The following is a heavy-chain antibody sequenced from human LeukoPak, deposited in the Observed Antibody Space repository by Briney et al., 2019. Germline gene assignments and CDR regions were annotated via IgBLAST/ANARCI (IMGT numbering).Heavy chain of an antibody. CDR3: GRAREVGGTGAFDI. Sequence: GGSLRLSCTASGFTFSNFWMHWVRQAPGKGLVWVSRIDADGTGATYADSVKGRFTISRDNAKNTLYLQMNSPTAEDTAVYYCGRAREVGGTGAFDIWGQGTVVTVSS. J-gene: IGHJ3*02. CDR1: GFTFSNFW. CDR2: IDADGTGA. D-gene: IGHD1-26*01. V-gene: IGHV3-74*01.